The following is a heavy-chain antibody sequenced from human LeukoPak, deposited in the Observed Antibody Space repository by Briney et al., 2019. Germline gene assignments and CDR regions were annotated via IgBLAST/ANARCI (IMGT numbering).Heavy chain of an antibody. J-gene: IGHJ4*02. CDR3: ARAGSGWSGFDY. D-gene: IGHD6-19*01. V-gene: IGHV3-13*01. CDR1: GFTFSSYD. CDR2: IGTAGDT. Sequence: GGSLRLSCAASGFTFSSYDMHWVRHATGKGLEWVSAIGTAGDTYYPGSVKGRFTISRENAKDSLYLQMNSLRAGDTAVYYCARAGSGWSGFDYWGQGTLVTVSS.